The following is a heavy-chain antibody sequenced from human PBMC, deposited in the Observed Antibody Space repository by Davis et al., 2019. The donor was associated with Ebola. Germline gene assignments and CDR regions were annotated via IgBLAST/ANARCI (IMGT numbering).Heavy chain of an antibody. CDR3: VGGSGSYYSYGMDV. V-gene: IGHV3-11*01. Sequence: GESLKTSFAAPGFTFSDYYMSWIRHAPGKGLEWVSYISSSGSTIYYADSVKGRFTISRDNAKNSLYLQMNSLRAEDTAVYYCVGGSGSYYSYGMDVWGQGTTVTVSS. CDR1: GFTFSDYY. CDR2: ISSSGSTI. D-gene: IGHD3-10*01. J-gene: IGHJ6*02.